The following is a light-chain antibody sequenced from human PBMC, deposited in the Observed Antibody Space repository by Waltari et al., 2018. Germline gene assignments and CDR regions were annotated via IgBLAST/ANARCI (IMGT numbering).Light chain of an antibody. CDR1: VLAKKY. V-gene: IGLV3-27*01. CDR2: KDS. J-gene: IGLJ2*01. Sequence: SHELTQPSSVSVSPGQTARITCSGDVLAKKYARWFQQKPGQAPVLVIYKDSERTSGSPERLSGSSSGTTVTLTISGAQVEDEADYYCYSAADNNLVFGGGTKLTVL. CDR3: YSAADNNLV.